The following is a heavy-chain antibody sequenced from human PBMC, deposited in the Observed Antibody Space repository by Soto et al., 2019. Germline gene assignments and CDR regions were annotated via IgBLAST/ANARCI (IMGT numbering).Heavy chain of an antibody. J-gene: IGHJ4*02. D-gene: IGHD2-15*01. Sequence: ASVKVSCKASGYTFRSYALHWVRQAPGQRFEWMGWINAGNGNTKYSQKFQGRVTITRDTSASTAYMELSSLRSEDTAVYYCAREGYSSGWTYYFDYWGQGTLVTVSS. CDR2: INAGNGNT. V-gene: IGHV1-3*01. CDR1: GYTFRSYA. CDR3: AREGYSSGWTYYFDY.